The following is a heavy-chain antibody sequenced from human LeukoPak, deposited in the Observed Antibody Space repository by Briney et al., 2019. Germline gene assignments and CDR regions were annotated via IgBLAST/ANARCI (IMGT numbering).Heavy chain of an antibody. J-gene: IGHJ4*02. Sequence: SGPTLVNPTQTLTLTCTFSGFSLSTSGVGVGWIRQPPGKALEWLALIYWNDDKPYNPSLESRLTITKDTSKTQVVLTMANVDPVDTATYYCAHTYYYDSNGRHYYFNYWGQGTLVTVSS. CDR3: AHTYYYDSNGRHYYFNY. D-gene: IGHD3-22*01. CDR2: IYWNDDK. V-gene: IGHV2-5*01. CDR1: GFSLSTSGVG.